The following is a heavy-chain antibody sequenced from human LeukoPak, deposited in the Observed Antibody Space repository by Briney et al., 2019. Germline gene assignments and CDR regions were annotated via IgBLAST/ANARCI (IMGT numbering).Heavy chain of an antibody. D-gene: IGHD7-27*01. V-gene: IGHV3-23*01. CDR3: ANRRLGRGAFDI. J-gene: IGHJ3*02. CDR1: GFTFSSYD. Sequence: SGGSLRLSCAASGFTFSSYDMSWISQAPGKWLEWVSEISGSDESTRYVDSVKGRFTISRDNSKNTLYLLLNSLRVDDTAVYYCANRRLGRGAFDIWGQGTMVTVSS. CDR2: ISGSDEST.